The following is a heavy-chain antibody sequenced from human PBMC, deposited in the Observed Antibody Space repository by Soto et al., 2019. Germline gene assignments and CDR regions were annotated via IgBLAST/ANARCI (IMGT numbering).Heavy chain of an antibody. V-gene: IGHV3-21*06. J-gene: IGHJ4*02. CDR1: GFTFSSFT. CDR3: AKDHGSGWAVDY. Sequence: EVRLVESGGGLVKPGGSLRLSCAASGFTFSSFTINWVRQAPGKGLEWVSSITRSSSRISYADSVKGRFTVSRDNAENSLYLQMNSLRVEDTAVYYCAKDHGSGWAVDYWGQGTLVSVSS. D-gene: IGHD6-19*01. CDR2: ITRSSSRI.